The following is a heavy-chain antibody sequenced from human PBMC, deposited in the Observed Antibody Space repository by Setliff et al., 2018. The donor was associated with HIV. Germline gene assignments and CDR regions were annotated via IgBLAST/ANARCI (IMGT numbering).Heavy chain of an antibody. CDR2: IRYDGSSE. D-gene: IGHD3-10*01. CDR3: AKDNSYYGSGTYYYSYHMDV. CDR1: GFTFSSHA. J-gene: IGHJ6*03. V-gene: IGHV3-30*02. Sequence: GGSLRLSCAASGFTFSSHAMTWVRQGPGKGLEWVAFIRYDGSSEYYANSVKGRFTISRDNSKNTLYLQVNSLRPEDTAVYYCAKDNSYYGSGTYYYSYHMDVWGKGTTVTVSS.